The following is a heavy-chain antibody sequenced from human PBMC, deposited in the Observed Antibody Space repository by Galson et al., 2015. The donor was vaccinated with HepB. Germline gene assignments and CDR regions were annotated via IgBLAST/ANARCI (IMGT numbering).Heavy chain of an antibody. CDR3: ARGDGSRSPECPYYYYGMDV. V-gene: IGHV1-69*06. Sequence: SVKVSCKASGGTFSSYAISWVRQAPGQGLEWMGGIIPIFGTAYYAQKFQGRVTITADKSTSTAYMELSSLRSEDTAVYYCARGDGSRSPECPYYYYGMDVWGQGTTVTVSS. CDR2: IIPIFGTA. J-gene: IGHJ6*02. CDR1: GGTFSSYA. D-gene: IGHD3-10*01.